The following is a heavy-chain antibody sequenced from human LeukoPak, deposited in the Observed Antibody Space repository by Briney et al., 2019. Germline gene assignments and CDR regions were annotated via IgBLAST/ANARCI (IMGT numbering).Heavy chain of an antibody. V-gene: IGHV3-66*01. CDR2: IYSGGST. J-gene: IGHJ4*02. CDR3: ATERPVY. D-gene: IGHD2-2*01. Sequence: PGGSLRLSCTASEFNVTRNYITWVRQAPGKGLEWLSVIYSGGSTYYADSVKGRFIISRDNSKNTLYLQMNSLRVEDTAVYYCATERPVYWGQGTLVTASS. CDR1: EFNVTRNY.